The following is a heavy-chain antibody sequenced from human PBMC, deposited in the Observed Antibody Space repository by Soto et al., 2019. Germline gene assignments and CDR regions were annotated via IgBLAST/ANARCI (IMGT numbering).Heavy chain of an antibody. J-gene: IGHJ4*02. D-gene: IGHD1-7*01. CDR1: GGSFTSNNW. CDR2: IYRTGST. V-gene: IGHV4-4*02. CDR3: ASRDPGTSVDY. Sequence: SETLSLTCAVSGGSFTSNNWLTWVRQPPGQGLEWIGEIYRTGSTNYNPSLKSRVTISLDKSENQFSLKVTSLTAADTAVYYCASRDPGTSVDYWGQGTLVTVS.